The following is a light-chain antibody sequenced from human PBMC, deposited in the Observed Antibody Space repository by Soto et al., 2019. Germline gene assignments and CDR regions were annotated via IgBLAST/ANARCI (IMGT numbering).Light chain of an antibody. CDR3: QQFGSSSFT. V-gene: IGKV3-20*01. J-gene: IGKJ3*01. CDR1: QSVSSNY. CDR2: GAS. Sequence: EIVLTQSPGTLSLSPGERATLSCRASQSVSSNYLAWYQQKPGQAPRLLIYGASTRATGIPDRFSGSGSGTDFTLTISRLEPDDFAVYYCQQFGSSSFTFGPGTKVDI.